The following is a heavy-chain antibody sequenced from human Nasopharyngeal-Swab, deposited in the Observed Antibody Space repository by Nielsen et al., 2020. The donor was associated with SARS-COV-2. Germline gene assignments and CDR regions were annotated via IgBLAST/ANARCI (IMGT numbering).Heavy chain of an antibody. CDR3: ARETQDYYYYYYGMDV. V-gene: IGHV3-53*04. CDR2: IYSGGST. CDR1: GFTVSSNY. Sequence: GESLKISCAASGFTVSSNYMSWVRQAPGKGLEWVSVIYSGGSTYYADSVKGRFTISRHNSKNTLYLQMNSLRSDDTAVYYCARETQDYYYYYYGMDVWGQGTTVTVSS. J-gene: IGHJ6*02.